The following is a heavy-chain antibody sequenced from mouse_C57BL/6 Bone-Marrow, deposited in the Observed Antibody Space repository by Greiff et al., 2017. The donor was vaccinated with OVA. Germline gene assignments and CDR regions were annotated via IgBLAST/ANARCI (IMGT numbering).Heavy chain of an antibody. Sequence: DVQLQESGGGLVKPGGSLKLSCAASGFTFSSYTMSWVRQTPEKRLEWVATISGGGGNTYYPDSVKGRFTISRGNAKNTLYLQMSSLRAEDTALYYCARHGYYDAMDYWGQGTSVTVSS. CDR3: ARHGYYDAMDY. J-gene: IGHJ4*01. CDR2: ISGGGGNT. CDR1: GFTFSSYT. D-gene: IGHD2-2*01. V-gene: IGHV5-9*01.